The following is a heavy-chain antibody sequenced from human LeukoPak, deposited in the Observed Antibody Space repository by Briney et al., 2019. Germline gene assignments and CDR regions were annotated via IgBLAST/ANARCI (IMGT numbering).Heavy chain of an antibody. CDR3: ARYGQLELLYFDY. J-gene: IGHJ4*02. CDR1: GGTFSNYA. CDR2: IIPIFGTA. D-gene: IGHD1-7*01. V-gene: IGHV1-69*06. Sequence: SVKVSCKASGGTFSNYAISWVRQAPGQGLEWMGGIIPIFGTANYAQKFRGRVTITADKSTRTAYMELRSLRSDDTAVYYCARYGQLELLYFDYWGQGTLVTVSS.